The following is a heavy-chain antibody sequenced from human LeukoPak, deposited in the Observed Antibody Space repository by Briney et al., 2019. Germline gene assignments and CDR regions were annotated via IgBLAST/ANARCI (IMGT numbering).Heavy chain of an antibody. D-gene: IGHD3-3*01. J-gene: IGHJ4*02. V-gene: IGHV4-61*01. Sequence: SQTLSLTCTVSGGSISSGSYYWSWIRQPPGKGLEWIGYIYYSGSTNYNPSLKSRVTISVDTSKNQFSLKLSSVTAADTAVYYCARVGFWSGYLGFDYWGQGTLVTVSS. CDR2: IYYSGST. CDR3: ARVGFWSGYLGFDY. CDR1: GGSISSGSYY.